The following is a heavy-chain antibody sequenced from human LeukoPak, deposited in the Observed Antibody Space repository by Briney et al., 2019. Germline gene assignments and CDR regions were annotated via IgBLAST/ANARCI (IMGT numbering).Heavy chain of an antibody. V-gene: IGHV3-21*01. CDR1: GFSFNSYT. D-gene: IGHD2/OR15-2a*01. CDR3: VRDVSRRIGMDV. J-gene: IGHJ6*02. CDR2: ISPVSSYT. Sequence: GGSLRLSCLASGFSFNSYTMNWVREAPGKGLEWVSTISPVSSYTWYAESVKGRFTISRDNPKSSLYLQMDSLRGEDTAVYYCVRDVSRRIGMDVWGQGTTVTVSS.